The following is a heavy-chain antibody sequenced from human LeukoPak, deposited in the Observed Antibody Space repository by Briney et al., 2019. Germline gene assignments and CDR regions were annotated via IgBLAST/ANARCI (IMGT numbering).Heavy chain of an antibody. CDR2: IKSKTDGGTI. V-gene: IGHV3-15*01. Sequence: TGGSLRLSCAASGFTVSSNYMSWVRQAPGKGLEWVGRIKSKTDGGTIDYGAPVKGRFTISRDDSKNTLFLQMNSLKTEDTAMYHCTTGVRDSSGYYNFDYWGQGTLVTVSS. D-gene: IGHD3-22*01. CDR3: TTGVRDSSGYYNFDY. CDR1: GFTVSSNY. J-gene: IGHJ4*02.